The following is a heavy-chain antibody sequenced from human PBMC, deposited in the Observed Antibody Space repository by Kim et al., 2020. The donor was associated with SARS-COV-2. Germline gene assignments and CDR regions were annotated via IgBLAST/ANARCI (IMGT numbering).Heavy chain of an antibody. Sequence: SETLSLTCTVSGGSISSYYWSWIRQPPGKGLEWIGYIYYSGSTNYNPSLKSRVTISVDTSKNQFSLKLSSVTAADTAVYYCARDSGYVGPWGQGTLVTVS. D-gene: IGHD5-18*01. CDR2: IYYSGST. J-gene: IGHJ5*02. V-gene: IGHV4-59*01. CDR3: ARDSGYVGP. CDR1: GGSISSYY.